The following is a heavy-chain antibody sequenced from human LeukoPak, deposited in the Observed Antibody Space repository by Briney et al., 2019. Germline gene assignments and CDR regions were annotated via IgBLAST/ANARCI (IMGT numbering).Heavy chain of an antibody. Sequence: SGTLSLTCVVSGGSISSLNWWSWVRQPPGQGLEWIGEIYHSGNIYSNPSLTSRVTISLDESKNQFSLKVTSVTAADTAVYYCAGGHRHFYSYYFMDVWGKGTTVTVSS. V-gene: IGHV4-4*02. CDR2: IYHSGNI. CDR3: AGGHRHFYSYYFMDV. D-gene: IGHD3-16*01. CDR1: GGSISSLNW. J-gene: IGHJ6*03.